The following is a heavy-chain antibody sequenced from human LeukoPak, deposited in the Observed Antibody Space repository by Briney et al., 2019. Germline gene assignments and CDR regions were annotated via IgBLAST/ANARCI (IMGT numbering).Heavy chain of an antibody. CDR2: IYSGGST. J-gene: IGHJ6*02. D-gene: IGHD6-13*01. CDR3: AREYVIAAAGTGYYGMDV. V-gene: IGHV3-66*01. Sequence: GGSLRLSCAASGFTVSSNYMSWVRQAPGKGLEWVSVIYSGGSTYYADSVKGRFTISRDNSKNTLYLQMNSLRAEDTAVYYCAREYVIAAAGTGYYGMDVWGQGTTVTVSS. CDR1: GFTVSSNY.